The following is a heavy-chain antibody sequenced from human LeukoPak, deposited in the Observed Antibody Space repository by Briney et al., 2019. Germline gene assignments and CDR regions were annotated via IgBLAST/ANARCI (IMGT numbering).Heavy chain of an antibody. Sequence: SETLSLTCTVSGGSISSSSYYWGWIRQPPGKGLEWIGSIYYSGSTYYNPSLKSRVTISVDTSKNQFSLKLSSVTAADTAVYYCARGLQSSGYAFDIWGQGTMVTVSS. CDR1: GGSISSSSYY. CDR3: ARGLQSSGYAFDI. V-gene: IGHV4-39*01. J-gene: IGHJ3*02. D-gene: IGHD6-19*01. CDR2: IYYSGST.